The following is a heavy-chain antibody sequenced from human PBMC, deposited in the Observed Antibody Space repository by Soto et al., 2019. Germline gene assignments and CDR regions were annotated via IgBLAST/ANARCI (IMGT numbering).Heavy chain of an antibody. CDR3: APGVRPYQVLPAMDV. CDR1: GFTFSSYD. J-gene: IGHJ6*02. D-gene: IGHD2-2*01. CDR2: ISYAGSNK. V-gene: IGHV3-30-3*01. Sequence: GVTMRLSGAASGFTFSSYDLHWVRQAPGNGLEWVPVISYAGSNKYYADSVKGRFTLSRDTSKNTLYLQMNSLRAEATAAHYYAPGVRPYQVLPAMDVGGQETTVTIFS.